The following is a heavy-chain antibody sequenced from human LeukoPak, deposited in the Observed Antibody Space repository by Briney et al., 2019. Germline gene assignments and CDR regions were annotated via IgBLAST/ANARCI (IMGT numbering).Heavy chain of an antibody. CDR3: ARDSTVTPGWFDP. V-gene: IGHV3-21*01. D-gene: IGHD4-17*01. Sequence: GGSLRLSCAASGFTFSSYSMNWVRQAPGKGLEWVSSISSSSSYIYYADSVKGRLTISRDNAKNSLYLQMNSLRAEDTAVYYCARDSTVTPGWFDPWGQGTLVTVSS. J-gene: IGHJ5*02. CDR2: ISSSSSYI. CDR1: GFTFSSYS.